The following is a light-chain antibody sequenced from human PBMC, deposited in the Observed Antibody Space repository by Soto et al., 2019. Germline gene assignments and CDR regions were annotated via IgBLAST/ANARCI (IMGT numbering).Light chain of an antibody. Sequence: QSVLTQPASVSGSPGQSITSSCTGTSSDVGGYNYVSWYQQQPGKAPKLMIYDGSNRPSGVSNRFSGSKSGNTASLTISGLQAEADADYYFSSYTSSSTLIFGGGTKLTVL. CDR2: DGS. CDR3: SSYTSSSTLI. J-gene: IGLJ2*01. V-gene: IGLV2-14*01. CDR1: SSDVGGYNY.